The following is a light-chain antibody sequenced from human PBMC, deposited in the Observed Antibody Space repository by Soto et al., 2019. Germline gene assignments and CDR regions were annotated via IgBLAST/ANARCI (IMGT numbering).Light chain of an antibody. V-gene: IGKV3-20*01. J-gene: IGKJ3*01. CDR3: QQYGSSYT. Sequence: EIVLPQSPGTLSLSPGERATLSCRASQSVNNNYLAWYQQKPGQPPRLLIYGASSRAIGIPDRFSGGGSGTDFTLTISRLEPEDFAVYYCQQYGSSYTFGPGTKVDIK. CDR2: GAS. CDR1: QSVNNNY.